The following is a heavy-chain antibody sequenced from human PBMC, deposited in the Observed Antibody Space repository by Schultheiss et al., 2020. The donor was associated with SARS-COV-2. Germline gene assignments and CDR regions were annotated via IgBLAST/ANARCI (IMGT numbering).Heavy chain of an antibody. CDR3: ARRACSSTSCRPDWFDP. V-gene: IGHV4-39*01. CDR2: IYYSGST. J-gene: IGHJ5*02. D-gene: IGHD2-2*01. CDR1: GGSISSSSYY. Sequence: SETLSLTCTVSGGSISSSSYYWGWIRQPPGKGLEWIGSIYYSGSTYYNPSLKSRVTISVDTSKNQFSLKLSSVTAADTAVYYCARRACSSTSCRPDWFDPWGQGTLVTVSS.